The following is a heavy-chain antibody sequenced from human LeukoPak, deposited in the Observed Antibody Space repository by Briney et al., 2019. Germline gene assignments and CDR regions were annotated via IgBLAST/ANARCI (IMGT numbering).Heavy chain of an antibody. CDR3: ARFHSGPSGWYVLWYFDL. J-gene: IGHJ2*01. CDR2: IYSSENT. D-gene: IGHD6-19*01. CDR1: GGSVSSYY. V-gene: IGHV4-4*09. Sequence: SETLSLTCTVSGGSVSSYYWSWIRQPPGKGLEWIGYIYSSENTKYNSSLESRVTMSADTSKNQFFLKLSSVTAADTAVYYCARFHSGPSGWYVLWYFDLWGRGTLVTVSS.